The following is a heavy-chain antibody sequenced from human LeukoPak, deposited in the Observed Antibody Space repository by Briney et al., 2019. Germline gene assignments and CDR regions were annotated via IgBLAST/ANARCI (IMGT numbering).Heavy chain of an antibody. J-gene: IGHJ4*02. CDR3: AKGAYDYVWGSYRPPLDY. CDR2: ISGSGGST. CDR1: GFTFSSYA. Sequence: GGSLRLSCAASGFTFSSYAMSWVRQAPGKGLEWVSAISGSGGSTYYADTVKGRFTISRDNSKNTLYLQMNSLRAEDTAVYYCAKGAYDYVWGSYRPPLDYWGQGTLVTVSS. D-gene: IGHD3-16*02. V-gene: IGHV3-23*01.